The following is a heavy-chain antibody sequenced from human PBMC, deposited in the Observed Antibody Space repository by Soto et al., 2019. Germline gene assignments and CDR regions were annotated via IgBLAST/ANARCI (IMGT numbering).Heavy chain of an antibody. Sequence: GASVKVSCKASGYTFTGYDINWVRQATGQGLEWMGWMNPNSGNTGYAQKFQGRVTMTRNTSISTAYMELSSLRSEDTAVYYCARASSSTYYYGMDAWGQGTTVTVSS. CDR3: ARASSSTYYYGMDA. J-gene: IGHJ6*02. V-gene: IGHV1-8*01. CDR2: MNPNSGNT. CDR1: GYTFTGYD. D-gene: IGHD6-6*01.